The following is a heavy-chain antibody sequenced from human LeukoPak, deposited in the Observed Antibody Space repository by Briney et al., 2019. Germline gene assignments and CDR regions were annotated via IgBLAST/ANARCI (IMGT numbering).Heavy chain of an antibody. Sequence: KSSETLSLTCTVSGYSISSGDYWGLSRQPPGKGLEGIGSIYHSGSTYYNPSHKSRFTISVDTSKNQFSLQMSSVTAADTAVYYCASSSSWYASCMDVWGKGTTVPVSS. J-gene: IGHJ6*03. CDR3: ASSSSWYASCMDV. D-gene: IGHD6-13*01. V-gene: IGHV4-38-2*02. CDR1: GYSISSGDY. CDR2: IYHSGST.